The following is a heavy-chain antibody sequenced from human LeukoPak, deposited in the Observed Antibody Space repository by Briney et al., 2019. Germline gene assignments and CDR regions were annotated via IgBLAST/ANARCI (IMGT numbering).Heavy chain of an antibody. V-gene: IGHV3-11*05. D-gene: IGHD3-22*01. Sequence: GGSLRLSCAASGFTFSDYYMSWIRQAPGKGLEWVSYISSGSGYTNYADSVKGRFTISRDNAKNSLYPQMNSLRAEDTAVYYCARAGKNYDSRNYFDYWGQGTLVTVSS. CDR3: ARAGKNYDSRNYFDY. CDR1: GFTFSDYY. CDR2: ISSGSGYT. J-gene: IGHJ4*02.